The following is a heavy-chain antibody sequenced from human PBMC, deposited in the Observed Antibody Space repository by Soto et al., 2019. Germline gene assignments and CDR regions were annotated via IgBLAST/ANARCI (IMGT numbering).Heavy chain of an antibody. CDR1: GYTFATST. Sequence: QLQPVQSGPEAKKPGASVKVSCKASGYTFATSTISWLRQAPGQGPEWMGWIKAYSGNTNYAQKLQGRLTMTTDTSTSTAYMELRSLTTDDTAIYYCAIADYGDDDYWGQGTLVTVSS. CDR3: AIADYGDDDY. CDR2: IKAYSGNT. D-gene: IGHD4-17*01. V-gene: IGHV1-18*01. J-gene: IGHJ4*02.